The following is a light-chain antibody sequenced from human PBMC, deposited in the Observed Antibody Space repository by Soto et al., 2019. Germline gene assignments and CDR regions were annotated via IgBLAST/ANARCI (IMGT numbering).Light chain of an antibody. J-gene: IGKJ5*01. Sequence: EIVLTQSPATLSFSPGERATLSCRASHSVSSYFAWYQQKPGQAPRLLIYDASNRATGIPARFSGSGSGTDFTLTISSLEPEDFAVYYCQQRSNWPITFGQGTRLEIK. V-gene: IGKV3-11*01. CDR3: QQRSNWPIT. CDR2: DAS. CDR1: HSVSSY.